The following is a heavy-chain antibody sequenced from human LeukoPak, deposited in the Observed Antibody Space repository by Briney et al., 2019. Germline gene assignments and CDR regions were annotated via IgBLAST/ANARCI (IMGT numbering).Heavy chain of an antibody. CDR3: ARDLESGNFDY. J-gene: IGHJ4*02. D-gene: IGHD1-26*01. CDR1: GFTFSSYS. Sequence: GGSLRLSCAASGFTFSSYSMNWVRQAPGKGLEWVSYISSSSSTIYYADSVKGRFTISRDNAKNSLYLQMNSLRAEDTAVYYCARDLESGNFDYWGQGTLVTVSS. V-gene: IGHV3-48*01. CDR2: ISSSSSTI.